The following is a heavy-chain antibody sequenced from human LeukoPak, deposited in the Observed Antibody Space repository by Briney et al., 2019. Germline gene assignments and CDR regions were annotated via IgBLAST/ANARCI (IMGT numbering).Heavy chain of an antibody. D-gene: IGHD6-13*01. CDR2: IHTSGST. J-gene: IGHJ5*02. CDR1: GGSISTYY. V-gene: IGHV4-4*09. CDR3: ASSLMAAAGWFDP. Sequence: SETLSLTCTVSGGSISTYYWSWIRQPPGKGLEWTGYIHTSGSTNYNPSLRSRVTISVDTSKNQFSLNLSSVTAADTAVYYCASSLMAAAGWFDPWGQGILVTVSS.